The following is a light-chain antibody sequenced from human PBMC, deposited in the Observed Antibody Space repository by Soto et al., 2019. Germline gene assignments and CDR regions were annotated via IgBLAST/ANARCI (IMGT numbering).Light chain of an antibody. Sequence: QSALTQPRSVSGSPGQSVTISCTGTSSDVGGYTFVSWYQQHPGKAPKLIIYDVNKGPSGVPDRFSGSKSDNTASLTISGLQAEDEADYYCCACAATYNYLFGGGTKLTVL. CDR2: DVN. CDR1: SSDVGGYTF. V-gene: IGLV2-11*01. J-gene: IGLJ3*02. CDR3: CACAATYNYL.